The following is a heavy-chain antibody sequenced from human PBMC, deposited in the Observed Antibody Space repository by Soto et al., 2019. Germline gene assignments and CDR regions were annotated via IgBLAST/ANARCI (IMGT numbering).Heavy chain of an antibody. CDR2: IYYSGST. V-gene: IGHV4-39*01. CDR1: GGSISSSSYY. D-gene: IGHD6-19*01. CDR3: ALIAVAGPPDDY. Sequence: ETLSLTCTVSGGSISSSSYYWGWIRQPPGKGLEWIGSIYYSGSTYYNPSLKSRVTISVDTSKNQFSLKLSSVTAADTAVYYCALIAVAGPPDDYWGQGTLVTVSS. J-gene: IGHJ4*02.